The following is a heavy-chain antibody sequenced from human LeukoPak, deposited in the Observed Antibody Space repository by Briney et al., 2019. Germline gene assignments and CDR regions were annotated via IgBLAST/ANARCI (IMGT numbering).Heavy chain of an antibody. J-gene: IGHJ4*02. CDR2: IYTSGST. CDR1: GGSISSYY. Sequence: SETLSLTCTVSGGSISSYYWSWIRQPAGKGLEWIGRIYTSGSTNYNPSLKSRVTMSVDTSKNQFSLKLSSVTAADTAVYYCARDYYGSGSYYHDYWGQGTLVTVSS. CDR3: ARDYYGSGSYYHDY. D-gene: IGHD3-10*01. V-gene: IGHV4-4*07.